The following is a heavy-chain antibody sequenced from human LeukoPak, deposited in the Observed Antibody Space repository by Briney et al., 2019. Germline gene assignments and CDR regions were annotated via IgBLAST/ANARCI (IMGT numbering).Heavy chain of an antibody. CDR3: AREDGYNQRGDAFDI. V-gene: IGHV3-48*03. CDR2: ISSSGSTI. Sequence: GGSLRLSCAASGFTFSSYEMNWVRQAPGKGLEWVSYISSSGSTIYYADSVKGRFTISRDNAKNSLYLQMNSLRAEDTAVYYCAREDGYNQRGDAFDIWGQGTMVTVSS. D-gene: IGHD5-24*01. CDR1: GFTFSSYE. J-gene: IGHJ3*02.